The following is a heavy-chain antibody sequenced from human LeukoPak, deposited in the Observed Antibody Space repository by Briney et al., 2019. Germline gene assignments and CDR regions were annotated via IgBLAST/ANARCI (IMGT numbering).Heavy chain of an antibody. D-gene: IGHD2-15*01. CDR1: GFTFSSYW. J-gene: IGHJ5*02. CDR3: ARGRAVVAASDSWFDP. V-gene: IGHV3-7*01. Sequence: GGSLRLSCAASGFTFSSYWMSWVRQAPGKGLEWVANIKQDGSEKYYVDSVKGRFTISRDNAKNSLYLQMNSLRAEDTAVYYCARGRAVVAASDSWFDPWGQGTLVTVSS. CDR2: IKQDGSEK.